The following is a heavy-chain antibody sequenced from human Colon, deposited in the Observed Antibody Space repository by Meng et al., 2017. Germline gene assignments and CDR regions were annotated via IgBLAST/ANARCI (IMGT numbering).Heavy chain of an antibody. D-gene: IGHD1-7*01. V-gene: IGHV3-15*01. CDR1: GLTFTSAW. CDR2: VKSKTSGGTT. CDR3: TIDDSATGGGELDY. Sequence: EVQLVESGGGSVKRGGSLRLSCAASGLTFTSAWVSWVRQTPGKGLEWVALVKSKTSGGTTEYAAPVKGRFTISRDDSKNTVFLQMNSLKREDTGAYYCTIDDSATGGGELDYWGQGTLVTVSS. J-gene: IGHJ4*02.